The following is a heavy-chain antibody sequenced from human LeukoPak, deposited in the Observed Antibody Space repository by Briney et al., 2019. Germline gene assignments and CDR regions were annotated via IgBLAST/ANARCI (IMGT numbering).Heavy chain of an antibody. V-gene: IGHV3-74*01. CDR2: INSDGSST. Sequence: GGSLRLSCAASGFTFNSYWMHWVRQAPGKGLVWVSRINSDGSSTSYADSVKGRFTISRDNAKNTLYLQMNSLRAEDTAVYYCARALAVAGTGGHYWGQGTLVTVSP. J-gene: IGHJ4*02. CDR1: GFTFNSYW. CDR3: ARALAVAGTGGHY. D-gene: IGHD6-19*01.